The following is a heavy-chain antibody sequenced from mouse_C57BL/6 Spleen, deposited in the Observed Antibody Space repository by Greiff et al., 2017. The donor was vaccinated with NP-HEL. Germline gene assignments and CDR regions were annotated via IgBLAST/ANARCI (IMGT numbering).Heavy chain of an antibody. CDR3: ARGIYYDYDETASWFAY. Sequence: VQLQQSGAELMKPGASVKLSCKATGYTFPGYWIEWVKQRPGHGLEWIGEILPGSGSTNYNEKFKGKATFTTDTSSNTAYMQLSSLTTEDSAIYYWARGIYYDYDETASWFAYWGQGTLVTVSA. J-gene: IGHJ3*01. CDR1: GYTFPGYW. V-gene: IGHV1-9*01. D-gene: IGHD2-4*01. CDR2: ILPGSGST.